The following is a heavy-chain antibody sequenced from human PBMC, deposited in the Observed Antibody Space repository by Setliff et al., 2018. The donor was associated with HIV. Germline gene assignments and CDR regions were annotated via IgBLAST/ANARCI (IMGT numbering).Heavy chain of an antibody. CDR1: GFTFNTYA. V-gene: IGHV3-23*01. CDR2: ISGSGAST. CDR3: AKDGISGGAYPPYYFDY. J-gene: IGHJ4*01. D-gene: IGHD2-15*01. Sequence: GGSLRLSCAASGFTFNTYAMSWVRQAPGKGLEWVSVISGSGASTFYADSVKGRFTIARDNSKNTLYLQMNGLRVEDTAVYYCAKDGISGGAYPPYYFDYWGHGTLVTVSS.